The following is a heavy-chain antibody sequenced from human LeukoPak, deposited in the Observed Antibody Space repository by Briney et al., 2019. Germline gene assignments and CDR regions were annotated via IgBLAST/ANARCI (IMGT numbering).Heavy chain of an antibody. CDR2: IYHSGST. Sequence: SETLSLTCTVSGGSISSGGYYWSWIRQPPGKGLEWIGYIYHSGSTYYNPSLKSRVTISVDRSKNQFSLKLSSVTAADTAVYYCAREYREYSSSWYDSWGQGTLVTVSS. CDR1: GGSISSGGYY. V-gene: IGHV4-30-2*01. J-gene: IGHJ5*01. CDR3: AREYREYSSSWYDS. D-gene: IGHD6-13*01.